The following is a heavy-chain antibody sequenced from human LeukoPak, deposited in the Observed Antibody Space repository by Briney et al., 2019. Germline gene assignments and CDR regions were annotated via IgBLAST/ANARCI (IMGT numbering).Heavy chain of an antibody. D-gene: IGHD3-22*01. V-gene: IGHV4-34*01. CDR3: ARFRDDDSSGYYWGPFDY. J-gene: IGHJ4*02. CDR2: INHSGST. Sequence: SETLSLTCTISGGAFSGYYWSWIRQPPGKGLEWIGEINHSGSTNYNPSLKSRVTISVDTSKNQFSLKLSSVTAADTAVYYCARFRDDDSSGYYWGPFDYWGQGTLVTVSS. CDR1: GGAFSGYY.